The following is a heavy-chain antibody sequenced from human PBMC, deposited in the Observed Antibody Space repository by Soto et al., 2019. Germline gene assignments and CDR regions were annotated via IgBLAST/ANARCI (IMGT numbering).Heavy chain of an antibody. J-gene: IGHJ6*03. D-gene: IGHD3-16*01. CDR2: ISGSGAGT. Sequence: PGGSLRLSCVVSGFTVRSYAMSWVRQAPGKGLEWVSAISGSGAGTHYADSVKGRFTISRDNSKNTLYLQMNSLRAEETAVYYCAKEGEGSYEGIYYFYYMDFWGKGTTVPVSS. CDR3: AKEGEGSYEGIYYFYYMDF. V-gene: IGHV3-23*01. CDR1: GFTVRSYA.